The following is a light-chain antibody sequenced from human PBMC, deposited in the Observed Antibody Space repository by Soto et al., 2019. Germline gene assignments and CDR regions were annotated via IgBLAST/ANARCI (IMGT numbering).Light chain of an antibody. V-gene: IGKV1-9*01. CDR2: GAS. Sequence: IQLTQSPSSLSASVGDRVTITCRAIQGISSFLTWYQQKPGKAPKLLIYGASTLQSGVPSRFSGSGSGTDFTLTIGILQPEDFATYYCEQLNSFPIPFGPGTKVDIK. CDR1: QGISSF. J-gene: IGKJ3*01. CDR3: EQLNSFPIP.